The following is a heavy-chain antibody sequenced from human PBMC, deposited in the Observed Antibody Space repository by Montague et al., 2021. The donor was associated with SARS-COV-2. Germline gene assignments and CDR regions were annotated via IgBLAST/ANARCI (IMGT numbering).Heavy chain of an antibody. J-gene: IGHJ6*02. CDR2: IYYSGST. D-gene: IGHD3-10*01. V-gene: IGHV4-31*03. Sequence: TLSLTCTVSGGSISSGGYYWSWIRQHPGKGLEWIGYIYYSGSTYYNPSLKSRVTISVDTSKNQFSLKLSSVTAADTAVYYCARDSMVGASKPSGSTYYYYYGMDVWGQGTTVTVSS. CDR1: GGSISSGGYY. CDR3: ARDSMVGASKPSGSTYYYYYGMDV.